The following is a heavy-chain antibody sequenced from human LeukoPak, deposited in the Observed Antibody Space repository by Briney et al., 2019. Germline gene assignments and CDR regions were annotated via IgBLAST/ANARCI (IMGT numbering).Heavy chain of an antibody. CDR1: GYTFTDYY. CDR2: VDPEDGET. V-gene: IGHV1-69-2*01. CDR3: ATDQVSQLFIVVPAALVV. J-gene: IGHJ4*02. D-gene: IGHD2-2*01. Sequence: GASVKVSCKASGYTFTDYYMHWVQQAPGKGLEWMGRVDPEDGETIYAEKFQGRVTITADTSTDTAYMELSSLRSEDTAVYYCATDQVSQLFIVVPAALVVWGQGTLVTVSS.